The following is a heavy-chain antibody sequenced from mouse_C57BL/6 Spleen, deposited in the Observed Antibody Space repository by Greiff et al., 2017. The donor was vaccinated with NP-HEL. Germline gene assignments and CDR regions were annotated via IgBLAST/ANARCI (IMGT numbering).Heavy chain of an antibody. J-gene: IGHJ3*01. CDR1: GYTFTSYW. CDR3: AAGYDYDGAY. CDR2: IHPNSGST. Sequence: VQLQQPGAELVKPGASVKLSCKASGYTFTSYWMHWVKQRPGQGLEWIGMIHPNSGSTNYNEKFKSKATLTVDKSSSTAYMQLSSLTSEDSAVYYCAAGYDYDGAYWGQGTLVTVSA. V-gene: IGHV1-64*01. D-gene: IGHD2-4*01.